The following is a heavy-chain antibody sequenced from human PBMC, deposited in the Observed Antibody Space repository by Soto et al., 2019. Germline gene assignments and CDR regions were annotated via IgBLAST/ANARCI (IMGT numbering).Heavy chain of an antibody. Sequence: PRLSCAASGFTVSSNYMTWVRQAPGKGLEWVSVLFSGGTTYYADSVRGRFTISRDNSKNTLFLQMNSLRAEDTAVYYCAKSPPSISSPTYYGMDVWGQGTTVTVSS. CDR2: LFSGGTT. CDR1: GFTVSSNY. CDR3: AKSPPSISSPTYYGMDV. V-gene: IGHV3-53*01. D-gene: IGHD3-10*01. J-gene: IGHJ6*02.